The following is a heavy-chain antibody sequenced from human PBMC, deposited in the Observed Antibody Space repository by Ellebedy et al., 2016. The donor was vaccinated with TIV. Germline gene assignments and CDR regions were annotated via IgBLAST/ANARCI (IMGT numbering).Heavy chain of an antibody. Sequence: PGGSLRLSCAASGFTFSNYAMSWVRQAPGKGLEWVSDFFSYDGSTHYADSVKGRFTISRDNSKNTLYLQMSSLRAEDTAVYYCAKFSGRDCRKYYLDSWGQGTLVTVSS. J-gene: IGHJ4*02. CDR1: GFTFSNYA. V-gene: IGHV3-23*01. CDR2: FFSYDGST. D-gene: IGHD5-12*01. CDR3: AKFSGRDCRKYYLDS.